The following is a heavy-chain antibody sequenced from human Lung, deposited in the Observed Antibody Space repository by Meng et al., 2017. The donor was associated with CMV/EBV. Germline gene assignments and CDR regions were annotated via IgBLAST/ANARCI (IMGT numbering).Heavy chain of an antibody. J-gene: IGHJ4*02. D-gene: IGHD6-19*01. CDR3: ARVGQWLPIDY. Sequence: QGQVRGVGPGPVKPSGTLALPCAVSGGSISSSNWWSWVRQPPGKGLEWIGEIYHSGSTNYNPSLKSRVTISVDKSKNQFSLNLSSVTAADTAVYYCARVGQWLPIDYWGQGTLVTVSS. CDR1: GGSISSSNW. CDR2: IYHSGST. V-gene: IGHV4-4*02.